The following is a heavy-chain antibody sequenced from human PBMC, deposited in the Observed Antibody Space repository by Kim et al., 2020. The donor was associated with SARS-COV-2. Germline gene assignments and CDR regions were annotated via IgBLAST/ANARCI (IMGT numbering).Heavy chain of an antibody. V-gene: IGHV3-33*05. CDR1: GFTFSSYG. CDR3: ARDPGYSSGWEPRGYFDL. Sequence: GGSLRLSCAASGFTFSSYGMHWVRQAPGKGLEWVAVISYDGSNKYYADSVKGRFTISRDNSKNTLYLQMNSLRAEDTAVYYCARDPGYSSGWEPRGYFDLWGRGTLVTVSS. CDR2: ISYDGSNK. D-gene: IGHD6-19*01. J-gene: IGHJ2*01.